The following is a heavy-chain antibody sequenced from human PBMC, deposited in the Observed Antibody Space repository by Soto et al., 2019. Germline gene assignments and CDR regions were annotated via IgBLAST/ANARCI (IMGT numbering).Heavy chain of an antibody. V-gene: IGHV4-59*01. CDR3: ASHYYYDSSGKVGAYVY. CDR2: IYYSGST. Sequence: SETLSLTCTVSGGSISSYYWSWIRQPPGKGLEWIGYIYYSGSTNYNPSLKSRVTISVDTSKNQFSLKLSSVTAADTAVYYCASHYYYDSSGKVGAYVYWGQGTLVTVSS. J-gene: IGHJ4*02. CDR1: GGSISSYY. D-gene: IGHD3-22*01.